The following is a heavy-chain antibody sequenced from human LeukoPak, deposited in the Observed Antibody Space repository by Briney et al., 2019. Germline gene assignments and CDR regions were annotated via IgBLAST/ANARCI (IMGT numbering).Heavy chain of an antibody. V-gene: IGHV3-7*01. Sequence: GGSLRLSCAASGFTFSSYWMSWVRQAPGKGLEWVANIKQDGSEKYYVDSVKGRFTISRDNAKNSLHLQMDSLRAEDTAVYYCARARDGHNLRGSLDYRGQGTLVTVSS. CDR3: ARARDGHNLRGSLDY. D-gene: IGHD5-24*01. J-gene: IGHJ4*02. CDR1: GFTFSSYW. CDR2: IKQDGSEK.